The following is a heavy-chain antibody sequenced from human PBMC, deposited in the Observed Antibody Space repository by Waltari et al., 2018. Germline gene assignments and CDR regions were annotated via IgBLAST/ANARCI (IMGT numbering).Heavy chain of an antibody. J-gene: IGHJ4*02. CDR2: ISSDGSGK. D-gene: IGHD2-8*01. CDR1: CFQFSRHA. CDR3: AREMALDSHAYDF. V-gene: IGHV3-30-3*01. Sequence: APVLESGGGVVQPGRSLRRSCTASCFQFSRHAMYWVRQAPGEGLQCVAVISSDGSGKYYADSVKGRFTVSRDNSMNIVSLHIDSLRVDDTAVYYCAREMALDSHAYDFWGQGTLVTVSS.